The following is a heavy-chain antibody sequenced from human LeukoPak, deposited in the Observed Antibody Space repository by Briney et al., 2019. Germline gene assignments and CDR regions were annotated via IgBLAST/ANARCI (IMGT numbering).Heavy chain of an antibody. CDR1: GFTFRSYE. J-gene: IGHJ4*02. CDR2: ISSSGNTI. D-gene: IGHD3-3*01. Sequence: GGSLRLSCAASGFTFRSYEMNWVRQAPGKGLEWVSYISSSGNTIYYADSVKGRFTISRDNAKNSLYLQMNSLRAEDTAIYYCARDYDLDYWGQGTLVTVSS. V-gene: IGHV3-48*03. CDR3: ARDYDLDY.